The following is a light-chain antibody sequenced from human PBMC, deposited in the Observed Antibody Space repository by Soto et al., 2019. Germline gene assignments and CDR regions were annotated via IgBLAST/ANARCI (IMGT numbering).Light chain of an antibody. CDR1: SGSIASNY. CDR3: QSYDSSNQDVV. CDR2: EDN. V-gene: IGLV6-57*04. J-gene: IGLJ2*01. Sequence: NFMLTQPHSVSESPGKTVTISCTRSSGSIASNYVQWYQQRPGSAPTTVIYEDNQRPSGVPDRFSGSIDSSSNSASLTISGLKTEDEPDYYCQSYDSSNQDVVFGGGTKLTVL.